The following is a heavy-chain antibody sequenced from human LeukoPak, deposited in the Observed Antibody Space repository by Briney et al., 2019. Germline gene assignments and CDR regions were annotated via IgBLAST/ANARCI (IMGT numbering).Heavy chain of an antibody. CDR3: ARVGATGTGYYFDY. CDR1: GFTFSDYY. Sequence: GGSLRLSCAASGFTFSDYYMSWIRQAPGKGLEWVSGINWNGGSTGYADSVKGRFTISRDNAKNSLYLQMNSLRAEDTALYYCARVGATGTGYYFDYWGQGTLVTVSS. CDR2: INWNGGST. D-gene: IGHD1-26*01. J-gene: IGHJ4*02. V-gene: IGHV3-20*04.